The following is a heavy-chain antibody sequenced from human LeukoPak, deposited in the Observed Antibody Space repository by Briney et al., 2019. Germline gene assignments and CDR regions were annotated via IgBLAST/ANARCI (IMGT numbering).Heavy chain of an antibody. V-gene: IGHV3-21*04. Sequence: GGSLRLSCAASGFTFSSYSMNWVRKAPGKGLEWVSSISSSSSYIYYADSVKGRFTISRDNAKNSLYLQMNSLRAEDTAVYYCVREGSGRYAFDYWGQGTLVTVSS. CDR3: VREGSGRYAFDY. D-gene: IGHD6-19*01. CDR1: GFTFSSYS. CDR2: ISSSSSYI. J-gene: IGHJ4*02.